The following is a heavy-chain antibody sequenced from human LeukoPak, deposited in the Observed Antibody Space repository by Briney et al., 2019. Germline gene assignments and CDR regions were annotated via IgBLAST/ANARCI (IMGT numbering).Heavy chain of an antibody. CDR3: ATTDTIFGVVTPDAFDI. CDR1: GYTFTSYG. Sequence: ASVKVSCKASGYTFTSYGISWVRQAPGQGLEWMVWISAYNGNTNYAQKLQGRVTMTTDTSTSTAYMELRSLRSDDTAVYYCATTDTIFGVVTPDAFDIWGQGTTVTVSS. CDR2: ISAYNGNT. V-gene: IGHV1-18*01. D-gene: IGHD3-3*01. J-gene: IGHJ3*02.